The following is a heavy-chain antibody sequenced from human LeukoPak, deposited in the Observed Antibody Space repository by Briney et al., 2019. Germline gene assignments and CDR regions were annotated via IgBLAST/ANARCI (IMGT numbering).Heavy chain of an antibody. CDR3: ARTTEGGYTYDYFYYYYMDV. Sequence: SETLSLTCTVSGGSINSYYWSWIRQPPGKGLEWIGYIYYSGSTNYNPSLKSRVTISIDTSKNQFSLKLSSVTAADTAVYYCARTTEGGYTYDYFYYYYMDVWGKGTTVTISS. CDR1: GGSINSYY. V-gene: IGHV4-59*01. CDR2: IYYSGST. D-gene: IGHD5-18*01. J-gene: IGHJ6*03.